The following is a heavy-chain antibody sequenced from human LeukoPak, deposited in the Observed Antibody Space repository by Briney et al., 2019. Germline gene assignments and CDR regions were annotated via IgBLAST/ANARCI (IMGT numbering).Heavy chain of an antibody. CDR2: IVGSGGST. CDR1: GFTFSNYP. Sequence: GGSLRLSCAASGFTFSNYPMSWVRQAPGKGLEWVSVIVGSGGSTYYADSVKGRFTVSRDNSKNTLFLQMSSLRAEDTAVYYCATYKRHMDVWGQGTTVTVSS. D-gene: IGHD1-20*01. V-gene: IGHV3-23*01. CDR3: ATYKRHMDV. J-gene: IGHJ6*02.